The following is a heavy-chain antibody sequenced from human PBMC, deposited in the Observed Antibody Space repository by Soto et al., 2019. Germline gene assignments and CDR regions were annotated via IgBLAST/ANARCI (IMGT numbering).Heavy chain of an antibody. D-gene: IGHD3-3*01. V-gene: IGHV1-69*13. CDR1: GGTFSSYA. J-gene: IGHJ3*02. CDR3: ARALEGITIFGVVKGAFDI. Sequence: ASVKVSCKASGGTFSSYAISWVRQAPGQGLEWMGGIIPIFGTANYAQKFQGRVTITADESTSTAYMELSSLRSEDTAVYYCARALEGITIFGVVKGAFDIWGQGTMVTVSS. CDR2: IIPIFGTA.